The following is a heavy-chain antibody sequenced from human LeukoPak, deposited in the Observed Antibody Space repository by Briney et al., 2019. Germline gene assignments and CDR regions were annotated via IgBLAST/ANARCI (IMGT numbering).Heavy chain of an antibody. CDR3: AKTRSGWYVARYFQH. J-gene: IGHJ1*01. V-gene: IGHV3-23*01. D-gene: IGHD6-19*01. CDR1: GFTFSSYA. CDR2: ISGSGGST. Sequence: GGSLRLSCAASGFTFSSYATSWVRQAPGKGLEWVSAISGSGGSTYYADSVKGRFTISRDNSKNTLYLQMNSLRAEDTAVYYCAKTRSGWYVARYFQHWGQGTLVTVSS.